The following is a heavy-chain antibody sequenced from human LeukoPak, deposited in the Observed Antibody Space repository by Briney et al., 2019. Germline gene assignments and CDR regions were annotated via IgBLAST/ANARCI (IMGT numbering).Heavy chain of an antibody. J-gene: IGHJ3*02. D-gene: IGHD2-21*02. CDR1: GGSFRDYF. CDR2: IDDGGNT. Sequence: SETLSLTCSVYGGSFRDYFWSWIPQSPGKGLEWIGEIDDGGNTNYNPSLMSRVIVSMEKSKKQFSLVMRSVAAADTAVYYCARFSRITWGDWGDAFDIWGQGTTVIVSS. V-gene: IGHV4-34*01. CDR3: ARFSRITWGDWGDAFDI.